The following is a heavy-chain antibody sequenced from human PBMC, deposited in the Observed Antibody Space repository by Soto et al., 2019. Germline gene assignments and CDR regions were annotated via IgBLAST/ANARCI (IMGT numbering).Heavy chain of an antibody. J-gene: IGHJ6*03. D-gene: IGHD5-12*01. V-gene: IGHV5-51*01. CDR1: GYSFTSYW. CDR3: ARRSRRIVATRTYYYYMDV. Sequence: GESLKISCKGSGYSFTSYWIGWVRQMPGKGLEWMGIIYPGDSDTRYSPSFQGQVTISADKSISTAYLQWSSLKASDTAMYYCARRSRRIVATRTYYYYMDVWGKGTTVTVSS. CDR2: IYPGDSDT.